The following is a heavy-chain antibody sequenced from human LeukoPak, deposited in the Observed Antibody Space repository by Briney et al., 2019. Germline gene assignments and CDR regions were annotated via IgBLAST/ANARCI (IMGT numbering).Heavy chain of an antibody. D-gene: IGHD3-10*01. V-gene: IGHV3-49*03. CDR2: IRSKAYGGTT. Sequence: GGSLRLSCTVSGFTVSSDSMSWFRQAPGKGLEWVGFIRSKAYGGTTEYAASVKGRFTISRDDSKSIAYLQMNSLKTEDTAVYYCTREGITMVRGAYAFDIWGQGTMVTVSS. CDR1: GFTVSSDS. CDR3: TREGITMVRGAYAFDI. J-gene: IGHJ3*02.